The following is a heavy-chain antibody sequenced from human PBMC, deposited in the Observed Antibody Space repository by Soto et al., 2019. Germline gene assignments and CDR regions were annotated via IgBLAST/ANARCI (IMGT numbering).Heavy chain of an antibody. CDR3: DHRQIVGADI. J-gene: IGHJ4*02. Sequence: TKTLSLTCVVFGGCISNSNLWTCVRQPPGKRLEWIGEIYHSGSTNYNSSLMSRVTISLDKVNNQFSLKLTSVTAADTAVYYCDHRQIVGADIWGQGPLVTVSS. CDR2: IYHSGST. CDR1: GGCISNSNL. D-gene: IGHD1-26*01. V-gene: IGHV4-4*02.